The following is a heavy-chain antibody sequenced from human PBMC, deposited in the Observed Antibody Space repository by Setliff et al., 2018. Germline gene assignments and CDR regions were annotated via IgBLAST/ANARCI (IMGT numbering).Heavy chain of an antibody. CDR3: ATELRSPFWHFDL. D-gene: IGHD3-3*01. CDR1: GATLSGVV. Sequence: SVKISCKASGATLSGVVFSWVRQAHGHGLEWMGRFIPVLGKPNYAPRFQGRLTITVDTSTGTSYMDLRSLRSDDTAIYYCATELRSPFWHFDLWGQGALVTVSS. J-gene: IGHJ4*02. CDR2: FIPVLGKP. V-gene: IGHV1-69*04.